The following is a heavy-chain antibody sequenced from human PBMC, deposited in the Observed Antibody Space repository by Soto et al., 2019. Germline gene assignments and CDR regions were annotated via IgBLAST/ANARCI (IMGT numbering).Heavy chain of an antibody. J-gene: IGHJ4*02. Sequence: SETLSLTCTVSGGSISSSSYYWGWIRQPPGKGLEWIGSIYYSGSTYYNPSLKSRVTISVDTSKNQFSLKLSSVTAADTAVYYCAKLDRDRDHWGQGTLVTVSS. V-gene: IGHV4-39*01. D-gene: IGHD3-22*01. CDR3: AKLDRDRDH. CDR2: IYYSGST. CDR1: GGSISSSSYY.